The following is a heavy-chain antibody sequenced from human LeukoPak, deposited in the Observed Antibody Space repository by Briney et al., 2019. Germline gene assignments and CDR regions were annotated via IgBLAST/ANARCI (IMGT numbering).Heavy chain of an antibody. CDR2: ISVSGGST. CDR1: GFTLSSYV. J-gene: IGHJ4*02. Sequence: GGSLRLSCAASGFTLSSYVMSWVRQAPGKGLEWVSGISVSGGSTYYADSVKGRFTISRDNSRKTLYLQMNTLRAEDTAVYYCAKGYSGFYYASFDFWGQGTLVTVSS. V-gene: IGHV3-23*01. CDR3: AKGYSGFYYASFDF. D-gene: IGHD1-26*01.